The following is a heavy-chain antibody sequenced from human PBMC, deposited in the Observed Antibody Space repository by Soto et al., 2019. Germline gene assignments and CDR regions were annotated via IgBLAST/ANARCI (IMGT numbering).Heavy chain of an antibody. Sequence: EVQLVESGGGLIQPGGSLRLSCAVSGFTVSSNYMNWVRQAPGKGLEWVSVIYSGGSTDYADSVKGRFTISRDNSKNTLYLQMNSLRAEDTAVYYCASDSSGSPTHYWGQGTLVTVSS. CDR1: GFTVSSNY. CDR3: ASDSSGSPTHY. V-gene: IGHV3-53*01. D-gene: IGHD1-26*01. J-gene: IGHJ4*02. CDR2: IYSGGST.